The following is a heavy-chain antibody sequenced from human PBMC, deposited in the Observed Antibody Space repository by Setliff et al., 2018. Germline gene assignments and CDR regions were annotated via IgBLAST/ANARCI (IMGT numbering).Heavy chain of an antibody. V-gene: IGHV4-31*03. CDR2: IYYSGST. J-gene: IGHJ3*02. Sequence: PSETLSLTCTVSGGSISSGGYYWSWIRQHPGKGLEWIGYIYYSGSTYYNPSLKSRVTISVDTSKNQFYLKLSSVTAADTAVYYCARVALVVVIRNAFDIWGQGTMVTVSS. CDR1: GGSISSGGYY. CDR3: ARVALVVVIRNAFDI. D-gene: IGHD2-21*01.